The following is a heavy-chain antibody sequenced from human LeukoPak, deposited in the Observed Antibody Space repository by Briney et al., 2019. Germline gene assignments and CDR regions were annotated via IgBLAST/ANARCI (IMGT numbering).Heavy chain of an antibody. J-gene: IGHJ4*02. CDR1: GFTFSSYG. CDR2: ISYDGSNK. Sequence: GGSLRLSCAASGFTFSSYGMHWVRQAPGKGLEWVAVISYDGSNKYYADSVKGRFIISRDNSKNTLYLQMNSLRAEDTAVYYCAKDIPFGGVNADLTFDYWGQGTLVTVSS. V-gene: IGHV3-30*18. CDR3: AKDIPFGGVNADLTFDY. D-gene: IGHD3-16*01.